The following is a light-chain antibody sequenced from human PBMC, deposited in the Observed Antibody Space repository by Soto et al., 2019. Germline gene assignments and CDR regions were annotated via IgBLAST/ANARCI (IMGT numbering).Light chain of an antibody. J-gene: IGKJ1*01. CDR1: QSVSSN. V-gene: IGKV3-15*01. CDR2: GAS. Sequence: EIVMTQSPATLAVSPGERATLSCRASQSVSSNLAWYQQKPGQAPRLLIYGASTRATGIPARFSGSGSGTEYTLNISSLEFDEFVGYYCQEDTKWTPGTSGLGNKEDIK. CDR3: QEDTKWTPGT.